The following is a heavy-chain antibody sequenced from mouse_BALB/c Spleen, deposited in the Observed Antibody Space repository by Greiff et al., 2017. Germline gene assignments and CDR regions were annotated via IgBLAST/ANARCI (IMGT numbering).Heavy chain of an antibody. Sequence: EVKLLESGGGLVQPKGSLKLSCAASGFTFNTYAMNWVRPAPGKGLEWVARIRRKSNNYATYYADSVKDRFTISRDDSQSMLYLQMNNLKTEDTAMYYCVSYYDYDYYAMDYWGQGTSVTVSS. J-gene: IGHJ4*01. CDR1: GFTFNTYA. D-gene: IGHD2-4*01. V-gene: IGHV10-1*02. CDR3: VSYYDYDYYAMDY. CDR2: IRRKSNNYAT.